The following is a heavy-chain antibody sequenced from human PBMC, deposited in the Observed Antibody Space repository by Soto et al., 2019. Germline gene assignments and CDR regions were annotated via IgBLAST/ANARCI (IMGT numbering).Heavy chain of an antibody. J-gene: IGHJ6*03. CDR1: GFTFSDHY. V-gene: IGHV3-72*01. Sequence: PGGSLRLSCAASGFTFSDHYMDWVRQAPGKGLEWVGRTRNKANSYTTEYAASVKGRFTISRDDSKNSLYLQMNSLKTEDTAVYYCARVVLRFLEWSPNAMDVWGKGTTVTVSS. CDR3: ARVVLRFLEWSPNAMDV. D-gene: IGHD3-3*01. CDR2: TRNKANSYTT.